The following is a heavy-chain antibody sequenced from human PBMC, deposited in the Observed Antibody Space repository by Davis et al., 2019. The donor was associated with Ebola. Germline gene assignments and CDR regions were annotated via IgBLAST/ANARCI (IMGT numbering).Heavy chain of an antibody. J-gene: IGHJ4*02. D-gene: IGHD3-22*01. CDR2: ISLNSGST. CDR1: GFTFVDYY. V-gene: IGHV1-2*02. CDR3: AKDDKVMHFDY. Sequence: ASVKVSCKASGFTFVDYYLHWVRQAPGQGPEWMGWISLNSGSTKFSHKFQGRVTTTRDTSINTAHMELSGLRSDDTAVYYCAKDDKVMHFDYWGQGTLVTVSS.